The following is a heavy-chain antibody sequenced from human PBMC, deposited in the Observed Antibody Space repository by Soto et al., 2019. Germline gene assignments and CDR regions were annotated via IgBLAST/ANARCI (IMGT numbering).Heavy chain of an antibody. D-gene: IGHD3-10*01. Sequence: QVQLVQSGAEVKQPGASVKVSCKASGYTFTAYPMHWVRQAPGQRLEWMGWINVANGDTGYSQKFQGRVTVTRDTSASTVYMELSSLTSEDTAVYYCARKDYYGAGIYYFDHWGQGTLVTVSS. J-gene: IGHJ4*02. CDR2: INVANGDT. V-gene: IGHV1-3*01. CDR1: GYTFTAYP. CDR3: ARKDYYGAGIYYFDH.